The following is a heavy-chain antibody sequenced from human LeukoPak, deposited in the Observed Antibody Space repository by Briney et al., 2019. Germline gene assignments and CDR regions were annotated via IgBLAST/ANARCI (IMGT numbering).Heavy chain of an antibody. CDR2: INPNSGGT. Sequence: ASVKVSCKASGYTYTGYYMHWVRQAPGQGLEWMGWINPNSGGTNYAQKFQGRVTMTRDTSISTAYMELSRLRSDDTAVYYCAKDIGAVAGYAFDIWGQGTMVTVSS. CDR3: AKDIGAVAGYAFDI. J-gene: IGHJ3*02. CDR1: GYTYTGYY. V-gene: IGHV1-2*02. D-gene: IGHD6-19*01.